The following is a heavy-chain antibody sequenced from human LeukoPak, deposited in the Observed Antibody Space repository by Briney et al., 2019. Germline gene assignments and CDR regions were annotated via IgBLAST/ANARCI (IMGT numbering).Heavy chain of an antibody. CDR2: IPSDGSYT. J-gene: IGHJ4*02. CDR1: GFNFNSHG. D-gene: IGHD2-15*01. Sequence: GGSLRLSCAASGFNFNSHGMHWVRQAPGKGLEWVALIPSDGSYTYYADSVKGRFTISRDNAKNTLYLQMNRLRTEDTAVYYCARGPRGGNFYVGDSWGQGTVVTVSS. CDR3: ARGPRGGNFYVGDS. V-gene: IGHV3-30*03.